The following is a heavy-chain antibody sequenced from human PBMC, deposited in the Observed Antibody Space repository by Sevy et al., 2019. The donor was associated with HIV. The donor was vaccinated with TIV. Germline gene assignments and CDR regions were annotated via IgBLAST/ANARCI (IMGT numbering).Heavy chain of an antibody. V-gene: IGHV3-11*06. CDR3: AREGDGYYDSSGYYL. Sequence: GGSLRLSCAASGFTFSDYYMSWILQAPGKELEWVSYIGSSSSYTNYADSVKGRFTISRDNAKNSLYLQMNSLRAEDTAVYYCAREGDGYYDSSGYYLWGQGTLVTVSS. CDR1: GFTFSDYY. CDR2: IGSSSSYT. J-gene: IGHJ5*02. D-gene: IGHD3-22*01.